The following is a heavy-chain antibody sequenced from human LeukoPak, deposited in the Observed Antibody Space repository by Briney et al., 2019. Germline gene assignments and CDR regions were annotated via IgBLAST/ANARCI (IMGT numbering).Heavy chain of an antibody. CDR2: IFYSGST. V-gene: IGHV4-59*01. D-gene: IGHD2-2*01. CDR1: GGAISNYY. CDR3: ARAGGYQLLLNV. J-gene: IGHJ6*04. Sequence: SETLSLTCNVSGGAISNYYWSWIRQPPGKGLEWIGYIFYSGSTNYNPSLKSRVTMSLDTSKNQFSLKLSSVTAADTAVYYCARAGGYQLLLNVWGKGTTVTLSS.